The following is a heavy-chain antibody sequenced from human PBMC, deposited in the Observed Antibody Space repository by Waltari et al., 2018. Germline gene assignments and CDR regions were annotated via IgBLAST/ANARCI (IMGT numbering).Heavy chain of an antibody. CDR3: AREAASTFDY. CDR2: TYYRSTWYN. Sequence: QVQLQQSGPGLVKSSQTLSLTCAISGDSVSSNSVVWNWIRQSPSRGLEWLARTYYRSTWYNDYALSVKRRITINPYTSKNQLSLQLKSAIPEDTAVYYCAREAASTFDYWGRGTLVIVSS. J-gene: IGHJ4*01. D-gene: IGHD2-15*01. CDR1: GDSVSSNSVV. V-gene: IGHV6-1*01.